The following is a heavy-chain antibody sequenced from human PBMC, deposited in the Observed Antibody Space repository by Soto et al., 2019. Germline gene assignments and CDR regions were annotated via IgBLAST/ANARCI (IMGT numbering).Heavy chain of an antibody. CDR3: ERDGGDAFDI. D-gene: IGHD3-10*01. J-gene: IGHJ3*02. CDR2: INSDGSST. CDR1: GFTFSSYW. Sequence: EVQLVESGGGLVQPGGSLRLSCAASGFTFSSYWMHWVRQAPGKGLVWVSRINSDGSSTSYADSVKGRFTISRDNAKNTLYLKMNSRRAEDTAVYYGERDGGDAFDIGAQGTMATVSS. V-gene: IGHV3-74*01.